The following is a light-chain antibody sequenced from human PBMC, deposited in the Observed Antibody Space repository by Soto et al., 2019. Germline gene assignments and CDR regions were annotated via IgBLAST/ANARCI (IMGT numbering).Light chain of an antibody. CDR3: QQSYSTPIT. J-gene: IGKJ5*01. V-gene: IGKV1-39*01. Sequence: DIQMTQSPSSLSASVGDRVTITCRASQSISSYLNWYQQKPGKAPKLLIYAASSLQSGVPSRFSGSGSGTDFTLTISSLQPADFATYYCQQSYSTPITVGQGTRLEIK. CDR1: QSISSY. CDR2: AAS.